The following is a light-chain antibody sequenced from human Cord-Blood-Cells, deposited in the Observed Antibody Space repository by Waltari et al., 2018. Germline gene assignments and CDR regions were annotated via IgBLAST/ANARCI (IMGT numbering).Light chain of an antibody. CDR1: SSDVGGYNY. Sequence: HSALTQPRSVSGSPGQSVTIPCPGSSSDVGGYNYVSWYQQHPGKAPKLMIYDVSKRPSGVPDRFSGSKSGNTASLTISGLQAEDEADYYCCSYAGSYTYVFGTGTKVTVL. J-gene: IGLJ1*01. CDR3: CSYAGSYTYV. V-gene: IGLV2-11*01. CDR2: DVS.